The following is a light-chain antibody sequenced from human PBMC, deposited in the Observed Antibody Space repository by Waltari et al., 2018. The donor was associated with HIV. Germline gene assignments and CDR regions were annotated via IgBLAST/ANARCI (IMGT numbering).Light chain of an antibody. J-gene: IGLJ2*01. Sequence: QSVLTQPLSVSGAPGQRVTISCTGRSSNIGAGFDVHWYQQLPGTAPKLLIYGNSNRPSGVPDRFSGSKSGTSASLAITGLQAEDEADYYCQSYDSSLSGVVFGGGTKLTVL. CDR3: QSYDSSLSGVV. CDR1: SSNIGAGFD. V-gene: IGLV1-40*01. CDR2: GNS.